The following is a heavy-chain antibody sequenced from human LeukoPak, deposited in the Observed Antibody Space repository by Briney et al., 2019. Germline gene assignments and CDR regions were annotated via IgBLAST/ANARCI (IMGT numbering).Heavy chain of an antibody. CDR1: GYTFTAYY. D-gene: IGHD6-6*01. CDR3: ARGTAPYSSSWNDAFDI. Sequence: ASVKVSCKASGYTFTAYYVHWVRQAPGQGLEWMGWITPNSGGTEYAQKLQGRVTMTRDTSISTAYMELSGLRSEDTAVYYCARGTAPYSSSWNDAFDIWGQGTMVTVSS. J-gene: IGHJ3*02. CDR2: ITPNSGGT. V-gene: IGHV1-2*02.